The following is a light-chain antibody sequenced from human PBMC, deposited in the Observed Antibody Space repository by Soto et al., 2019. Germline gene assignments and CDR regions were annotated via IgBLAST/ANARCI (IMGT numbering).Light chain of an antibody. CDR3: QQYNRWAWT. Sequence: DILLTQSPATLSLSPGERATLSCRASQSVGNNLAWYQKKPGQPPRLLIYGASTEATNIPTRFSGSGSGTDFTLTISSLQSEAFAVYYCQQYNRWAWTFGQGTTVEIK. CDR1: QSVGNN. CDR2: GAS. J-gene: IGKJ1*01. V-gene: IGKV3-15*01.